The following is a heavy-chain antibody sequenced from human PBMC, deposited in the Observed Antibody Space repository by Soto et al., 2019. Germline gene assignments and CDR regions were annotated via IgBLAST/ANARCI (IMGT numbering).Heavy chain of an antibody. V-gene: IGHV4-4*02. J-gene: IGHJ6*02. CDR2: IDHNGIT. CDR3: VRLNRDYYYYGMDV. Sequence: SETLSLTCAVSGESISRSKLWTWVRQTPGKGLEWIGKIDHNGITNYNPSLESRVTILKDNSKNQLSLRLTSVTGADSAVYYCVRLNRDYYYYGMDVWGQGATVTVSS. CDR1: GESISRSKL.